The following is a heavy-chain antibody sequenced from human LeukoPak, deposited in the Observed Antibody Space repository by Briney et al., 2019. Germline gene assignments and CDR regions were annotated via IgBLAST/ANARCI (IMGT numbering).Heavy chain of an antibody. V-gene: IGHV4-39*01. D-gene: IGHD2-2*01. CDR2: VYDGGSS. J-gene: IGHJ3*02. CDR1: GGSISISSLY. CDR3: ARNASSLGAGAFDI. Sequence: ADTLSLTCTLSGGSISISSLYCPRIPQPPGKGLEGIETVYDGGSSYYNPSHKSRVTLSVDTSKNQFSMRLSSVTAADTALYYCARNASSLGAGAFDIWGQGTMVTVSS.